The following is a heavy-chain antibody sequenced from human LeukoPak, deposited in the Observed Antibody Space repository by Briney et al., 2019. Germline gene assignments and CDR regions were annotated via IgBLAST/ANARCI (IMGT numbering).Heavy chain of an antibody. CDR1: GDSISGYY. Sequence: PSETLSLTCTVSGDSISGYYWSWIRQPAGKGLEWIGRIYTSGTTNYNTNYNPSLKSRVTMSVDTSKNQLSLKLSSVTAADTAVYHCARETRQGSDYWGQGPLVTVSS. J-gene: IGHJ4*02. D-gene: IGHD1-7*01. CDR2: IYTSGTTNYNT. V-gene: IGHV4-4*07. CDR3: ARETRQGSDY.